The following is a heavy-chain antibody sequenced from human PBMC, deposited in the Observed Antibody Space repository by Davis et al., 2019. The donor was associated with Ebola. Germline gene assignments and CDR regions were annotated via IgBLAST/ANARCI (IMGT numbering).Heavy chain of an antibody. V-gene: IGHV3-15*01. J-gene: IGHJ4*02. Sequence: PGGSLRLSCAASGFTFSNAWMSWVRQAPGKGLEWVGRIKTKTDGGTIDYAAPLRGRFTISRDDSKNTLFLQMNSLKTEDTAMYYCVRDFIGSYSFDFWGQGTLLTVSS. D-gene: IGHD1-26*01. CDR1: GFTFSNAW. CDR2: IKTKTDGGTI. CDR3: VRDFIGSYSFDF.